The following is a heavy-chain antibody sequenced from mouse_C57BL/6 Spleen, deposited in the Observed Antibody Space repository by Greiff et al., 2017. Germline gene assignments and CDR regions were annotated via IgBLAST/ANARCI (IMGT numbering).Heavy chain of an antibody. CDR2: IEPSDSYT. Sequence: QVQLQQSGAELVKPGASVKLSCKASGYTFISYWMQWVKQRPGQGLEWIGEIEPSDSYTNYNQKFKGKATLTVDTSSSTAYMQLSSLTSEDSAVYYCARGGQLVGAMDYWGQGTSVTVSS. J-gene: IGHJ4*01. CDR1: GYTFISYW. V-gene: IGHV1-50*01. CDR3: ARGGQLVGAMDY. D-gene: IGHD3-2*01.